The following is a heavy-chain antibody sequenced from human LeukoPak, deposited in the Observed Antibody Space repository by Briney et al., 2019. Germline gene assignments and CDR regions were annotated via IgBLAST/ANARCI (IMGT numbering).Heavy chain of an antibody. CDR2: IYYSGST. CDR1: GGSISSYY. J-gene: IGHJ4*02. D-gene: IGHD1-1*01. V-gene: IGHV4-59*08. CDR3: ARYDNYYFDY. Sequence: SETLSLTCTVSGGSISSYYWSWIRQPPGKGLEWIGYIYYSGSTNYNPSLKSRVTISVDTSKNQFSLRLSSVTAADTAVYYCARYDNYYFDYWGQGTLVTVSS.